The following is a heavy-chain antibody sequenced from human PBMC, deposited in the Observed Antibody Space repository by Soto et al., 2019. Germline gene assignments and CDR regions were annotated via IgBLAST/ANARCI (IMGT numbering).Heavy chain of an antibody. V-gene: IGHV3-23*01. D-gene: IGHD4-17*01. CDR2: ISGDGIST. J-gene: IGHJ6*02. CDR3: AREVWRTVTIDAGDHYYYDGMDV. Sequence: EVQLLESGGGLEQPGGSLRLSCAVSGFTFSSFAMTWVRQAPGKGLEWVSGISGDGISTYYTDSVKGRFTISRDNSKNTLYLQMNSLRVEDTAVYFCAREVWRTVTIDAGDHYYYDGMDVWGQGTTVTVSS. CDR1: GFTFSSFA.